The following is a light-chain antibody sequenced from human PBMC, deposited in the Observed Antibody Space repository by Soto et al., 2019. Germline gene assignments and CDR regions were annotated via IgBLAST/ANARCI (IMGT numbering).Light chain of an antibody. Sequence: QSVLTQPRSVSAAPRQKVTISCSGSSSNIRNNYVSWYQQLPGTAPKLLIYDNNKRPSGIPDRFSGSKSGTSATLGITGLQTGDEADYYCGTWDSSLSAYVFGTGTRSPS. V-gene: IGLV1-51*01. J-gene: IGLJ1*01. CDR3: GTWDSSLSAYV. CDR2: DNN. CDR1: SSNIRNNY.